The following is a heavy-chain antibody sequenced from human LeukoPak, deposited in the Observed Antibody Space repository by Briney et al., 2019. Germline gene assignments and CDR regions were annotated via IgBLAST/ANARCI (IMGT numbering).Heavy chain of an antibody. J-gene: IGHJ4*02. Sequence: GGSLRLSCAASGFTFSSYAMSWVRQAPGKGLEWVSGVNAGGGPTYYADSVKGRFTISRDNSKNTLYLQMNSLRAEDTAVYYCAKSPYGAGDIFDFWGQGTLVTVSS. CDR2: VNAGGGPT. V-gene: IGHV3-23*01. CDR3: AKSPYGAGDIFDF. CDR1: GFTFSSYA. D-gene: IGHD2-15*01.